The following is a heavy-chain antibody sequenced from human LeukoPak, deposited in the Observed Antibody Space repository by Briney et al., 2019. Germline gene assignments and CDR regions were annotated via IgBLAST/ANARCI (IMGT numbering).Heavy chain of an antibody. V-gene: IGHV4-34*01. J-gene: IGHJ4*02. D-gene: IGHD5-12*01. CDR1: GGPFIGYY. CDR3: ARVSTWLRLPDY. CDR2: IDHSEST. Sequence: TETLSLTCAVYGGPFIGYYWSWLRQPPGKGLEWIGEIDHSESTKYNQSLKSRVTISVDTNKNQCSLKLSSVTAADTAVYYCARVSTWLRLPDYWGQGTLVTVSS.